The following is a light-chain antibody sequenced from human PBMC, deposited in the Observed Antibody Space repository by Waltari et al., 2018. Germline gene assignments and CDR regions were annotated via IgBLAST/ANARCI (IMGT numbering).Light chain of an antibody. CDR2: EDT. V-gene: IGLV3-10*01. CDR3: YSTDSSGHERV. CDR1: ALPKKY. Sequence: SYELTQPPSVSVSPGQTARITCSGDALPKKYAYWYQQKSGQAPVLVIYEDTERPPGIPERFSGSSSGTMATLTISGAQVEDEADYYCYSTDSSGHERVFGGGTKLTVL. J-gene: IGLJ2*01.